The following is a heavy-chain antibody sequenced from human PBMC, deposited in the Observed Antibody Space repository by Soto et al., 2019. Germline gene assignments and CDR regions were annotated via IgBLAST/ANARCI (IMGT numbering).Heavy chain of an antibody. CDR2: ISAYNGKT. Sequence: QVQLVQSGAEVKKPGASVQVSCKASGYTFTTYGISWVRQAPGQGLEWMGWISAYNGKTNYAQKLQGRVTMTTDTSTSTAYMELGSLRSYDTAVYYCAKCGSSWGDAFDIWGQGTIVNVSS. D-gene: IGHD1-26*01. CDR3: AKCGSSWGDAFDI. V-gene: IGHV1-18*04. CDR1: GYTFTTYG. J-gene: IGHJ3*02.